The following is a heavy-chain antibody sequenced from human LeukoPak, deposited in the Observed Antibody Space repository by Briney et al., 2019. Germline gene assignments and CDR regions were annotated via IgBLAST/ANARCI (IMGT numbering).Heavy chain of an antibody. J-gene: IGHJ4*02. V-gene: IGHV4-59*08. Sequence: SETLSLTCTVSGASVSGVYWSWIRQPPGKGLEWIGYIYHSGDSNCNPSLKSRVTVSLDTSKNQVSLRLASVTAADTAVYYCARHPFATPFDFWGRGTLVTVSS. D-gene: IGHD2-15*01. CDR1: GASVSGVY. CDR2: IYHSGDS. CDR3: ARHPFATPFDF.